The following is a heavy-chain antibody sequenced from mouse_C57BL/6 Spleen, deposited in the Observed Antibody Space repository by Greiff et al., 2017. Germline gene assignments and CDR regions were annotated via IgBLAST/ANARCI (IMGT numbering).Heavy chain of an antibody. J-gene: IGHJ4*01. V-gene: IGHV1-81*01. CDR1: GSTFTSYG. CDR3: ARRMIIPTVEAAMDY. CDR2: IYPSSGNT. Sequence: QVQLKESGAELARPGASVKLSCKASGSTFTSYGISWVKQRTGQGLEWIGEIYPSSGNTNYNEKFKGKATLTADKSSSTAYMELRSLTSYDSAVYFCARRMIIPTVEAAMDYWGQGTSVTVSS. D-gene: IGHD1-1*01.